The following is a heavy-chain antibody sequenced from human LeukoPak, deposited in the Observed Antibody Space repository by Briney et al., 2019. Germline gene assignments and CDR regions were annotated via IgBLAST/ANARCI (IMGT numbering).Heavy chain of an antibody. V-gene: IGHV1-18*01. CDR3: ARDRCSSTSCYTSSFVDY. Sequence: EASVKVSCKASGYTFTSYGISWVRQALGQGLEWMGWISAYNGNTNYAQKLQGRVTMTTDTSTSTAYMELRSLRSDDTAVYYCARDRCSSTSCYTSSFVDYWGQGTLVTVSS. CDR2: ISAYNGNT. J-gene: IGHJ4*02. CDR1: GYTFTSYG. D-gene: IGHD2-2*02.